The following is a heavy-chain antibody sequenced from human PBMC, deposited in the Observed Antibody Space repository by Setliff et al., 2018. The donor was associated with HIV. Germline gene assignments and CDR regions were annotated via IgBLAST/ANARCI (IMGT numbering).Heavy chain of an antibody. D-gene: IGHD5-18*01. Sequence: SETLSLTCAVFGGSFSGYYWSWIRQPPGKGLEWIGEINHSGSTYYNPSLKSRVTISVDTSKNQFSLKLSSVTAADTAVYYCARRQQLWLLYAFDIWGQGTMVTVSS. CDR1: GGSFSGYY. J-gene: IGHJ3*02. V-gene: IGHV4-34*01. CDR2: INHSGST. CDR3: ARRQQLWLLYAFDI.